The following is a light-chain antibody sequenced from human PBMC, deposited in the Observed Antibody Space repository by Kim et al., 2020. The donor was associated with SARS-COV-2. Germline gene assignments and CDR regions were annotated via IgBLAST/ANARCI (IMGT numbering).Light chain of an antibody. CDR1: QGISSY. Sequence: STGDRVTITCRARQGISSYLAWYQQKPGKAPKLLIYAASTLQSGVPSRFSGSGSGTDFTLTISCLQSEDFATYYCQQYYSYPPSYSFGQGTKLEI. J-gene: IGKJ2*03. CDR2: AAS. CDR3: QQYYSYPPSYS. V-gene: IGKV1-8*01.